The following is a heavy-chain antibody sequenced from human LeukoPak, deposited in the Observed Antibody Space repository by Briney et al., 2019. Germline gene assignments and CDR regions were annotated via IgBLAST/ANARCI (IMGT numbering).Heavy chain of an antibody. Sequence: PSETLSLTCTVSGYSISSGYYWGWIRQPPGKGLEWIGSIYHSGSTYYNPSLKSRVTISVDTSKNQFSLKLSSVTAADTAVYYCARDRLHDYGDPPGDYWGQGTLVTVSS. CDR3: ARDRLHDYGDPPGDY. V-gene: IGHV4-38-2*02. CDR2: IYHSGST. CDR1: GYSISSGYY. D-gene: IGHD4-17*01. J-gene: IGHJ4*02.